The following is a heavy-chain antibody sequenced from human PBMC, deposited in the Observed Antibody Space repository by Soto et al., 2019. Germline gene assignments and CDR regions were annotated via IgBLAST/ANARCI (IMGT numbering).Heavy chain of an antibody. D-gene: IGHD2-15*01. CDR3: ASSSGGRSSDYYYGMDV. V-gene: IGHV5-51*01. J-gene: IGHJ6*02. Sequence: GESLKISCKGSGYSFTSYWIGWVRQMPGKGLEWMGIIYPGDSDTRYSPSFQGQVTISADKSISTAYLQWSSMKASETAMYYCASSSGGRSSDYYYGMDVWGQGTSVTSP. CDR1: GYSFTSYW. CDR2: IYPGDSDT.